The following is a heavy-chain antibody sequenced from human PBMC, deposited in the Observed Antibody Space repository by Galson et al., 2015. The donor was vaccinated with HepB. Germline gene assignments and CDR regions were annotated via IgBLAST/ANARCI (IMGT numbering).Heavy chain of an antibody. Sequence: SLRLSCAASGFTFSDYTLHWVRQAPGQGLGWMTYILSDGIRKKYADSVKGRFTVSRDNSRHTLFLQMSSLRPDDTALYYCARGGFDKTLDNWGQGALVTVSS. V-gene: IGHV3-30-3*01. D-gene: IGHD3-9*01. CDR3: ARGGFDKTLDN. CDR2: ILSDGIRK. J-gene: IGHJ4*02. CDR1: GFTFSDYT.